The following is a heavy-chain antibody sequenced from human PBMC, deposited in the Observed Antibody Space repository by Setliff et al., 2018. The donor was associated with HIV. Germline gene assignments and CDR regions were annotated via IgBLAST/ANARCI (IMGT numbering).Heavy chain of an antibody. D-gene: IGHD5-18*01. J-gene: IGHJ4*02. CDR3: AGGDSGDIGN. CDR2: MKTDGSYT. V-gene: IGHV3-74*01. Sequence: LSLSCAASGFTFSSYWMHWVRHAPRKGLVCVSSMKTDGSYTNYADSVKGRFTISRDNAKNTLYLQMNSLRAEDTAVYYCAGGDSGDIGNWGQGTLVTVTS. CDR1: GFTFSSYW.